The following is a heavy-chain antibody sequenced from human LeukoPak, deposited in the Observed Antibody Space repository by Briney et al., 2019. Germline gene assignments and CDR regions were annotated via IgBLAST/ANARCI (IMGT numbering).Heavy chain of an antibody. CDR1: GGSFSGYY. CDR3: ARGYSYGPNDAFDI. D-gene: IGHD5-18*01. Sequence: PSETLSLTCAVYGGSFSGYYWSWIRQPPGKGLEWIGEINHSGSTNYNPSLKSRVTISVDTSKNHFSLKLSSVTAADTAVYYCARGYSYGPNDAFDIWGQGTMVTISS. V-gene: IGHV4-34*01. CDR2: INHSGST. J-gene: IGHJ3*02.